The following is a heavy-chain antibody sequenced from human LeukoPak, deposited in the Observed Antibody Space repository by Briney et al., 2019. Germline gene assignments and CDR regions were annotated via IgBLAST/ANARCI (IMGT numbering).Heavy chain of an antibody. CDR1: GGSFSGYY. V-gene: IGHV4-34*01. J-gene: IGHJ4*02. Sequence: SETLSLTCAVYGGSFSGYYWSWIRQPPGKGLEWIGEINHSGSTNYNPSLKSRVTISVDTSKNQFPLKLSSVTAADTAVYYCARDCLFRSSQDYWGQGTLVTVSS. D-gene: IGHD1-26*01. CDR3: ARDCLFRSSQDY. CDR2: INHSGST.